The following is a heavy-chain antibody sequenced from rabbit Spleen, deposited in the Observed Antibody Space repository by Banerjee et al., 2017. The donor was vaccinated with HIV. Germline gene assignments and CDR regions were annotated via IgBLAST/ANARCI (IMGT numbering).Heavy chain of an antibody. D-gene: IGHD4-2*01. J-gene: IGHJ4*01. CDR2: IDVVKSGST. Sequence: QEQVEESGGDLVKPGASLTLTCRASGLDFSSRYWICWVRQAPGKGLEWIACIDVVKSGSTYYASWAKGRFTISKTSSTTVTLQMTSLTAADTATYFCARDFAGREDFNLWGQGTLVTVS. CDR1: GLDFSSRYW. CDR3: ARDFAGREDFNL. V-gene: IGHV1S45*01.